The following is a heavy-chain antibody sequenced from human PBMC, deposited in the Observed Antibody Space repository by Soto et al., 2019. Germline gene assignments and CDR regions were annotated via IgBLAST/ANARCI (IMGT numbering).Heavy chain of an antibody. CDR2: ISYDGSNK. D-gene: IGHD3-10*01. CDR3: ARDPGSV. Sequence: LRLSCAASGFTFSSYAMHWVRQAPGKGLEWVAVISYDGSNKYYADSVKGRFTISRDNSKNTLYLQMNSLRAEDTAVYYCARDPGSVWGQGTLVTVSS. V-gene: IGHV3-30-3*01. CDR1: GFTFSSYA. J-gene: IGHJ4*02.